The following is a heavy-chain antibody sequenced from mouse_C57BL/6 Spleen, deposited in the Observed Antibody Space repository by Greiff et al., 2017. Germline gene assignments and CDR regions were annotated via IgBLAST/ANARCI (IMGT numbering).Heavy chain of an antibody. Sequence: QVQLQQPGAELVRPGTSVKLSCKASGYTFTSYWMHWVKQRTGQGLEWIGVIDPSSSNTNYNQKFKGKATLTVDTASSTAYMQLSSLTSEDSAVYYCARHSGAWFAYWGQGTLVTVSA. CDR1: GYTFTSYW. J-gene: IGHJ3*01. V-gene: IGHV1-59*01. CDR3: ARHSGAWFAY. CDR2: IDPSSSNT. D-gene: IGHD4-1*01.